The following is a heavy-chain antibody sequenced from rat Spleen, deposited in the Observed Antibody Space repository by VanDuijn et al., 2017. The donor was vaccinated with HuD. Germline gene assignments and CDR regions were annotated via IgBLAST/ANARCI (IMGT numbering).Heavy chain of an antibody. CDR2: IWNVGGT. V-gene: IGHV2-41*01. J-gene: IGHJ2*01. CDR3: TRDGGNSYYFDY. CDR1: GFSLTSYH. D-gene: IGHD1-1*01. Sequence: QVQLKESGPGLVQPSQTLSLTCTVSGFSLTSYHVSWVRQPPGKGLEWMGVIWNVGGTRYNSALGSRLTISKDTSKSQVFLKMNSLRTEDTATYYCTRDGGNSYYFDYWGQGVMVTVSS.